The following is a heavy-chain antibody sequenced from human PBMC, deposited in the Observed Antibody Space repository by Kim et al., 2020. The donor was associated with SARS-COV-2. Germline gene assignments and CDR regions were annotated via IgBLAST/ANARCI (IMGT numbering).Heavy chain of an antibody. Sequence: GGSLRLSCAASGFTFSSYGMHWVRQAPGKGLEWVAVISYDGSNKYYADSVKGRFTISRDNSKNTLYLQMNSLRAEDTAVYYCAKTHHDEDCSSTSCYLDYWGQGTLVTVSS. J-gene: IGHJ4*02. D-gene: IGHD2-2*01. CDR1: GFTFSSYG. CDR3: AKTHHDEDCSSTSCYLDY. V-gene: IGHV3-30*18. CDR2: ISYDGSNK.